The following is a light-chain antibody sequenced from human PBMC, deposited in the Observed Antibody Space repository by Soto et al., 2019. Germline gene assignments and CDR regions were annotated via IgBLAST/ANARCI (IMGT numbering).Light chain of an antibody. Sequence: SGLTQPASVSVSPGESITLSCTGSFNDVGGFDYVSWYQHHPGKAPKLLIYEVRNRPSGASNRFSGFRSGKTASLTISGLQAEDEADYYCSSYTSTTTMVFGTGTKVTV. CDR1: FNDVGGFDY. J-gene: IGLJ1*01. CDR3: SSYTSTTTMV. CDR2: EVR. V-gene: IGLV2-14*01.